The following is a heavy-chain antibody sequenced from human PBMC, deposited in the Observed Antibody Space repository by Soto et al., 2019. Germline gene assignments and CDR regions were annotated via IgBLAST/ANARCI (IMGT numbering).Heavy chain of an antibody. CDR1: GDSINSGDYS. CDR3: ARAWGDYGVQRRDY. CDR2: IYYSTNT. V-gene: IGHV4-30-4*01. Sequence: SETLSLTCTVSGDSINSGDYSWNWIRQPPGKGLEWIGYIYYSTNTYYSPSLKSRLTISVLTSKNQFSLRLSSVTAADTAVYYCARAWGDYGVQRRDYWGQGTLVTVS. D-gene: IGHD4-17*01. J-gene: IGHJ4*02.